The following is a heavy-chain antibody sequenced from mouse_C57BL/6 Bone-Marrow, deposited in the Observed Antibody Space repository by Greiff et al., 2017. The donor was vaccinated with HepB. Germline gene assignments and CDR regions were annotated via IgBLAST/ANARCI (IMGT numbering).Heavy chain of an antibody. J-gene: IGHJ3*01. CDR2: INPSNGGT. Sequence: QVQLQQPGTELVKPGASVKLSCKASGYTFTSYWMHWVKQRPGQGLEWIGNINPSNGGTNYNEKFKSKATLTVDKSSSTAYMQLSSLTSEDSAVYYCARVRNDYDYLAWFAYWGQGTLVTVSA. D-gene: IGHD2-4*01. CDR1: GYTFTSYW. CDR3: ARVRNDYDYLAWFAY. V-gene: IGHV1-53*01.